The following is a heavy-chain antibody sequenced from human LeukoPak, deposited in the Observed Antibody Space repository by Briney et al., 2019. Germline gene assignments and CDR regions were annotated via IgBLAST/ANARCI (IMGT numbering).Heavy chain of an antibody. CDR1: GYTFTGYY. Sequence: ASVKVSCKASGYTFTGYYMHWVRQAPGQGLEWMGWINPNSGGTNYAQKFQGWVTMTRDTSISTAYMELSSLRSEDTAVYYCARGLGCSSTSCYTYYMDVWGKGTTVTVSS. CDR2: INPNSGGT. J-gene: IGHJ6*03. V-gene: IGHV1-2*04. CDR3: ARGLGCSSTSCYTYYMDV. D-gene: IGHD2-2*02.